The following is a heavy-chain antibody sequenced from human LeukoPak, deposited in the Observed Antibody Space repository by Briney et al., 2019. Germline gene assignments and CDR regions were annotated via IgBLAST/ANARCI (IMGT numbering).Heavy chain of an antibody. J-gene: IGHJ4*02. Sequence: ASVKVSCKASGYTFINYYMHWVRQAPGQGLEWMGIINGNGGNVNYAQNFQGRVTITRDTSASTAYMELSSLRSEDTAVYYCARGVVVTAFDYWGQGTLVTVSS. CDR3: ARGVVVTAFDY. V-gene: IGHV1-46*01. D-gene: IGHD3-22*01. CDR1: GYTFINYY. CDR2: INGNGGNV.